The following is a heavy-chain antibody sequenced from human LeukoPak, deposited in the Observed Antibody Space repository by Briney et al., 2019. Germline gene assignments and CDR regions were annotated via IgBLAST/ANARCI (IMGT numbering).Heavy chain of an antibody. V-gene: IGHV3-7*03. J-gene: IGHJ4*02. CDR2: IKQDGSEK. D-gene: IGHD5-18*01. CDR3: ARGSRYSYGYVNY. CDR1: GFTLSSYW. Sequence: GGSVRLLCVASGFTLSSYWMSWVRQAPGEGLEWVANIKQDGSEKYYVDSVKGRFTISRDNAKNSLYLQMNSLRAENTAVYYCARGSRYSYGYVNYWGQGTLVTVSS.